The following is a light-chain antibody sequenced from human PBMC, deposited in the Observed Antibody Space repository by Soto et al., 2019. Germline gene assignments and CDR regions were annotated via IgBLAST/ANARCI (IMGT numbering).Light chain of an antibody. J-gene: IGLJ7*01. CDR2: EVS. CDR1: SINY. CDR3: ISYTSRSTFV. Sequence: QSALTQPASVSGSPGQSITISCTGTSINYVSWYQQKPGKAPKLMIYEVSNRPSGVSNRFSGSKSDNTASLTISGLQAEDEGDYYCISYTSRSTFVFGTGTQLTVL. V-gene: IGLV2-14*01.